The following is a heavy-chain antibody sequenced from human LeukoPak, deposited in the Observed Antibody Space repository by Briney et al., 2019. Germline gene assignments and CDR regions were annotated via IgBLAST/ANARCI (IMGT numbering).Heavy chain of an antibody. CDR2: ISGGSEDS. CDR3: GRTIAQYSNSWLYYFYGLDV. V-gene: IGHV3-23*01. J-gene: IGHJ6*02. Sequence: PGGSLRLSCTASGFTFGSYAMTWVRQAPGKGLEWVSSISGGSEDSYYADSVKGRFTISRDNSRSTLYLQMNSLRADDTAVYYCGRTIAQYSNSWLYYFYGLDVWGQGTTVTVSS. D-gene: IGHD6-13*01. CDR1: GFTFGSYA.